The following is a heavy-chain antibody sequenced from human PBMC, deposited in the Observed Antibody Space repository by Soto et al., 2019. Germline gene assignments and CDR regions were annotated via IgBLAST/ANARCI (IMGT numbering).Heavy chain of an antibody. CDR2: FDPEDGET. Sequence: ASVKVSCKVSGYTLTELSMHWVRQAPGKGVEWMGGFDPEDGETIYAQKFQGRVTMTEDTSTDTAYMELSSLRSEDTAVYYCATGLPDDYGDGRLVWGQGTLVTVSS. D-gene: IGHD4-17*01. J-gene: IGHJ4*02. V-gene: IGHV1-24*01. CDR3: ATGLPDDYGDGRLV. CDR1: GYTLTELS.